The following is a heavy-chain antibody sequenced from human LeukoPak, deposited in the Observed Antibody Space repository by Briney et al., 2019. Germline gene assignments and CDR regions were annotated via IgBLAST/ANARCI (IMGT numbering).Heavy chain of an antibody. D-gene: IGHD3-9*01. V-gene: IGHV1-18*01. CDR2: TSTYNTKT. Sequence: ASVKVSCKASGYTFTSYGISWVRQAPGQGLEWMGWTSTYNTKTNYAQKVQGRVTMTTDTSTSTANMELRSLRSDDTAVYYCARDYDILTGHDYGMDVWGQGTTVTVSS. CDR3: ARDYDILTGHDYGMDV. CDR1: GYTFTSYG. J-gene: IGHJ6*02.